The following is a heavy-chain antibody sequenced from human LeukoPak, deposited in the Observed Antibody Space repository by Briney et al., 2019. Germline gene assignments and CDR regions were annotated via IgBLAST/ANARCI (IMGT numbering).Heavy chain of an antibody. CDR3: AGGGQQLGTFDY. J-gene: IGHJ4*02. CDR2: INHSGST. Sequence: PSETLSLTCAVYGGSFSGYYWSWIRQPPGKGLEWIGEINHSGSTNYNPSLKSRVTISVDTSKNQFSLKLSSVTAADTAVYYCAGGGQQLGTFDYWGQGTLVTVSS. V-gene: IGHV4-34*01. D-gene: IGHD6-13*01. CDR1: GGSFSGYY.